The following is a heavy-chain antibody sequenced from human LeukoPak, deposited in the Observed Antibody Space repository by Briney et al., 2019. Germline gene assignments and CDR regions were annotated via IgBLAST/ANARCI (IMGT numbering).Heavy chain of an antibody. V-gene: IGHV3-30*04. CDR1: GFTFSSYA. J-gene: IGHJ4*02. CDR2: ISYDGSNK. CDR3: TKGFSEWWSPHDY. Sequence: PGRSLRLSCAASGFTFSSYAMHWVRQAPGKGLELVSVISYDGSNKYYADSVKSRFTISRDNAKNSLDLQMNSLRADDTAVYYCTKGFSEWWSPHDYWGQGTLVTVSS. D-gene: IGHD2-15*01.